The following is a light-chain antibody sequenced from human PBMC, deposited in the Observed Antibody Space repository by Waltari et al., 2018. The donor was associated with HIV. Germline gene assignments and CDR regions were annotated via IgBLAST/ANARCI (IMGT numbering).Light chain of an antibody. V-gene: IGLV3-25*03. Sequence: SYELTQPPSVSVSPGQTAKITCSGDALPNPYAHWYQQKPGQAPLLVIYKDTQRPSGIPERFSWSHSGTTVTLIISGVQAEDEADYYCESADNSGTYWVFGGGTKLSVL. CDR3: ESADNSGTYWV. J-gene: IGLJ3*02. CDR2: KDT. CDR1: ALPNPY.